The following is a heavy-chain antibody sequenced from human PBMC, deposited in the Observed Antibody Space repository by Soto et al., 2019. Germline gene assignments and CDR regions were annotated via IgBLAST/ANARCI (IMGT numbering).Heavy chain of an antibody. J-gene: IGHJ4*02. CDR2: IKFDGTET. Sequence: EVQLVESGGGLVQPGGSLRLSCAASGFIFSSYWMHWVRHAPGKGLVWVSRIKFDGTETNYEDSVKGRFTVSRDNARDTLYLQMVSLTAEDTALYYCTKGGPYYSAPFDYWGQGTLVIVSS. CDR1: GFIFSSYW. V-gene: IGHV3-74*02. CDR3: TKGGPYYSAPFDY. D-gene: IGHD3-10*01.